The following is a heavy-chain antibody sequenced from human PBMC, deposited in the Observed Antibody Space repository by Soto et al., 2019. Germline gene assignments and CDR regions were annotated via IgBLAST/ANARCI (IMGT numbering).Heavy chain of an antibody. J-gene: IGHJ5*01. CDR1: GDNVSTNNST. Sequence: SHTLSLTCAISGDNVSTNNSTSDWIWQAPLTVLEWLGRTYYRSKWYNDYAVSVKGRITINPDTSNNQLSLQLNSVTPDDTAVYYCARLIGNSWLDSWGQGTLVTVSS. V-gene: IGHV6-1*01. CDR3: ARLIGNSWLDS. D-gene: IGHD2-8*01. CDR2: TYYRSKWYN.